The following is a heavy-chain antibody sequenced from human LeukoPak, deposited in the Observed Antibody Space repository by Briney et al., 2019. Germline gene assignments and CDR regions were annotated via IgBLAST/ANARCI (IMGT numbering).Heavy chain of an antibody. J-gene: IGHJ3*02. D-gene: IGHD2-2*01. CDR2: ISYDGSNK. V-gene: IGHV3-30-3*01. Sequence: GGSLRLSCAASGFTFSSYAMHWVRQAPGKGLEWVAVISYDGSNKYYADSVKGRFTISRDNSKNTLYLQMNSLRAEDTAVYYCAKDPTLYCSSTSCLDAFDIWGQGTMVTVSS. CDR1: GFTFSSYA. CDR3: AKDPTLYCSSTSCLDAFDI.